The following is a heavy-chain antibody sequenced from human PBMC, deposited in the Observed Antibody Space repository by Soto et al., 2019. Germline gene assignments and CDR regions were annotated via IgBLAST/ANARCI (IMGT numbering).Heavy chain of an antibody. CDR1: GFTFSAYW. J-gene: IGHJ4*02. CDR2: IKQDGSET. CDR3: SSLRGDYFHN. Sequence: EVQLVESGGGLVQPGGSLRLSCVASGFTFSAYWMTWVRQAPGKGLEWLANIKQDGSETHDLDGRFAISRDNAKNSLYLQLSILRAEDTAVYYCSSLRGDYFHNWAQGTLVTVSS. V-gene: IGHV3-7*01.